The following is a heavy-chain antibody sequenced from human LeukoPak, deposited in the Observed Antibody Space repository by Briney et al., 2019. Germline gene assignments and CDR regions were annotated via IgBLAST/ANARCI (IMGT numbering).Heavy chain of an antibody. CDR3: ARDEISYPPYYYFDY. V-gene: IGHV1-46*01. D-gene: IGHD2/OR15-2a*01. CDR1: GDTFTNYP. Sequence: ASVKVSCKASGDTFTNYPMNWVRQAPGQGLEWMGIINPSGGSTSYAQKFQGRVTMTRDMSTSTVYMELSSLRSEDTAVYYCARDEISYPPYYYFDYWGQGTLVTVSS. CDR2: INPSGGST. J-gene: IGHJ4*02.